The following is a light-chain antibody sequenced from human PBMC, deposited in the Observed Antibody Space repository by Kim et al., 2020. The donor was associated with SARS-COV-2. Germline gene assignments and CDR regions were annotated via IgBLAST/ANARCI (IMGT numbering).Light chain of an antibody. CDR3: QQFGSSPRT. V-gene: IGKV3-20*01. CDR2: GTS. Sequence: EIVLTQSPGTLSLSPGQRATLSCRASQSVGSSNLAWYQQKRGQAPRLLIYGTSSRATGIPDRFSGGGSGTDFTLTISRLEPEDFAVYYCQQFGSSPRTFGQGTKLEI. CDR1: QSVGSSN. J-gene: IGKJ2*01.